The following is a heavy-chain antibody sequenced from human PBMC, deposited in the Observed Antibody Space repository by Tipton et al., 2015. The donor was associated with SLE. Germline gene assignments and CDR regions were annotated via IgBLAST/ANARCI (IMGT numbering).Heavy chain of an antibody. V-gene: IGHV3-23*01. Sequence: SLRLSCVTSGFSFSSYAMGWVRQAPGKGLEWVSSIFNTGGSIYYADSVKGRFTISRDNSKNTLFLQMNSLRAEDTALYYCAKASTANYGYYFDYWGQGNLVTVSS. CDR2: IFNTGGSI. CDR1: GFSFSSYA. CDR3: AKASTANYGYYFDY. D-gene: IGHD3-10*01. J-gene: IGHJ4*02.